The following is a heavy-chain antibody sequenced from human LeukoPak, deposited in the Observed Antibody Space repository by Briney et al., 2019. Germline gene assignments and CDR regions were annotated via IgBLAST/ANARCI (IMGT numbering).Heavy chain of an antibody. CDR1: GFTVSSNY. CDR2: IYSGGST. D-gene: IGHD1-1*01. V-gene: IGHV3-53*01. CDR3: ARDGILDAFDI. J-gene: IGHJ3*02. Sequence: GGSLRLSCAASGFTVSSNYMSWVRQAPGKGLKWVSVIYSGGSTYYADSVKGRFTISRDNSKNTLYLQMNSLRAEDTAVYYCARDGILDAFDIWGQGTMVTVSS.